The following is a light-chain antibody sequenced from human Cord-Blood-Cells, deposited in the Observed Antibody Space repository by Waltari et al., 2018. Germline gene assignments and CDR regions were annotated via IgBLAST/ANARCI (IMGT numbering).Light chain of an antibody. J-gene: IGLJ1*01. Sequence: QSALTQPASVSGSPGQSIPISCTGTSSDVGGYNYVSWYQQHPGQAPKLMIYEVSNRPSGVSNRFSGSKSGNTASLTISGLQAEDEADYYCSSYTSSSTYVFGTGTKVTVL. V-gene: IGLV2-14*01. CDR1: SSDVGGYNY. CDR3: SSYTSSSTYV. CDR2: EVS.